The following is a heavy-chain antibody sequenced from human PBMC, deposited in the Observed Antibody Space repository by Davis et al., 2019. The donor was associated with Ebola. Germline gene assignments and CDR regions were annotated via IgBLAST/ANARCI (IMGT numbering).Heavy chain of an antibody. J-gene: IGHJ5*02. CDR3: AKDSVDLWTDPLRLPIDP. D-gene: IGHD3/OR15-3a*01. CDR1: GGSISSSSYY. V-gene: IGHV3-23*01. CDR2: ISGSGGST. Sequence: PSETLSLTCTVSGGSISSSSYYWGWIRQPPGKGLEWVSAISGSGGSTYYADSVKGRFTISRDNSKNTLYLQMNNLRVDDTAVYYCAKDSVDLWTDPLRLPIDPWGQGTLVTVSS.